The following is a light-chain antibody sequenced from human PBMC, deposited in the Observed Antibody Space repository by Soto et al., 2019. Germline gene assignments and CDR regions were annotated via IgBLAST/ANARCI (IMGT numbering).Light chain of an antibody. V-gene: IGLV2-14*01. CDR2: EVS. CDR1: SRDVGSYNY. CDR3: TSYTTSSTHWV. Sequence: QSALTQPASVSGSPGQSITISCTGTSRDVGSYNYVSWYQQHPGKAPKLMIYEVSNRPSGVSNRFSGSKSGNTASLTISGLQAEDEADYYCTSYTTSSTHWVFGGGTKLTVL. J-gene: IGLJ3*02.